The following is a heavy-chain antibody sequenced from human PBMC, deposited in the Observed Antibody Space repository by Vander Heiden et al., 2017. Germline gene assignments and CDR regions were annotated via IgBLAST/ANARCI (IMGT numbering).Heavy chain of an antibody. J-gene: IGHJ4*02. Sequence: EVQLLESGGGLIQPGGSLRLFCAASGFAFSSYAMTWVRQAPGKGLERVSGISDSGASTHYADSVKGRFTISRDNSRNTLFLQMNSLRAEDTAVYFCARYTGTTPPDSWGQGTLVTVSS. CDR2: ISDSGAST. CDR1: GFAFSSYA. V-gene: IGHV3-23*01. D-gene: IGHD4-4*01. CDR3: ARYTGTTPPDS.